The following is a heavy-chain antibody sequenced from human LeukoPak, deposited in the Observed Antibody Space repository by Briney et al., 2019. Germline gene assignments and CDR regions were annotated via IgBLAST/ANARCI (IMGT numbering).Heavy chain of an antibody. CDR2: INPNSGGT. V-gene: IGHV1-2*02. CDR3: VRQSGSYLLNYYYYYMDV. CDR1: GCTFTGYY. J-gene: IGHJ6*03. D-gene: IGHD1-26*01. Sequence: ASVKVFCKASGCTFTGYYMHWVRQAPGQGLEWMGWINPNSGGTNYAQKFQGRVTMTRDTSISTAYMELSRLRSDDTAVYYCVRQSGSYLLNYYYYYMDVWGKGTTVTISS.